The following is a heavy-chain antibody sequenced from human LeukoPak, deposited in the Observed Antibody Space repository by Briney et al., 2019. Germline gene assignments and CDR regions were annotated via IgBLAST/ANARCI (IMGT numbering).Heavy chain of an antibody. D-gene: IGHD3/OR15-3a*01. CDR3: VRVGTSYDI. CDR1: GFTFNCYS. V-gene: IGHV3-48*01. Sequence: GGSLRLSCAASGFTFNCYSMNWVRQAPGKGLEWVAYINTNTTTIYYADSVKGRFTISRDNAKNSLYLQMNSLRAEDTDVYYCVRVGTSYDIWGQGRMVTVSS. J-gene: IGHJ3*02. CDR2: INTNTTTI.